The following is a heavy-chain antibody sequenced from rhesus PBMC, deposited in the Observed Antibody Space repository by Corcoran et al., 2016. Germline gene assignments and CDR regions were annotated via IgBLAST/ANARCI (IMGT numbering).Heavy chain of an antibody. Sequence: QVQLQESGPGLVKPSETLSLTCAVSGGSISSSNWWSWIRQPPGKGLEWIGYISGSTASTYYNPSRNSRVTISTDTSKNQVALKLSSVTAADTAVYYCARGTGYSGSWNFFDYWGQGVLVTVSS. CDR1: GGSISSSNW. CDR2: ISGSTAST. J-gene: IGHJ4*01. CDR3: ARGTGYSGSWNFFDY. D-gene: IGHD6-25*01. V-gene: IGHV4-65*01.